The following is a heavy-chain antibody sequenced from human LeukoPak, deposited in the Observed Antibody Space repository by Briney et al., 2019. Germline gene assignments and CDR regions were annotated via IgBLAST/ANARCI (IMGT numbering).Heavy chain of an antibody. V-gene: IGHV1-18*01. CDR2: ISGYNGNT. D-gene: IGHD6-6*01. J-gene: IGHJ4*02. Sequence: ASVKVSCKASGYIFHNYGISWVRQAPGQGLKWMGWISGYNGNTNYAQKLQDRVTKTTDTSTNTAYMELRSLRSDDTAVYYCARDDENMAAKFVSGADYWGQGTLVTVSS. CDR3: ARDDENMAAKFVSGADY. CDR1: GYIFHNYG.